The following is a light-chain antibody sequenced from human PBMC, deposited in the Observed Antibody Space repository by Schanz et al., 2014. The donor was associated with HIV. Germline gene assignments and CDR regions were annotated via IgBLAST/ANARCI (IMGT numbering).Light chain of an antibody. J-gene: IGLJ3*02. CDR3: HSSDAADPGV. CDR1: TGSIASEY. Sequence: NFMLTQPHSVSESPGKTVAISCTRSTGSIASEYVQWYQQRPGSAPTTLIYENDQRHSGVPDRFSGSIDSSSNSASLTISGLETDDEADYFCHSSDAADPGVFGGGTKLTVL. V-gene: IGLV6-57*04. CDR2: END.